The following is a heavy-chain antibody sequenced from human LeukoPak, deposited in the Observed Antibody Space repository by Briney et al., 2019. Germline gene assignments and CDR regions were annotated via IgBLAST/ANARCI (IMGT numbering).Heavy chain of an antibody. CDR3: ARRAGEWEILDY. D-gene: IGHD1-26*01. Sequence: SGQAAGSLFTSYWTGWVRPLPGKGLGWLGITYPGDSATTYNPFFHGQVIISADKSISTAYLQWRNLKASDTAMYYCARRAGEWEILDYWGQGTPVTVSS. J-gene: IGHJ4*02. V-gene: IGHV5-51*01. CDR2: TYPGDSAT. CDR1: GSLFTSYW.